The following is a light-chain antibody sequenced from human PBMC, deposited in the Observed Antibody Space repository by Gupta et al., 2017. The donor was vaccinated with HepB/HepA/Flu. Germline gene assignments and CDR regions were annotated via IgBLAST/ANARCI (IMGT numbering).Light chain of an antibody. J-gene: IGKJ1*01. CDR3: QQNNNWPPWT. Sequence: EIVMTQSPATLSVSPGEGVTLSCRASQSISSNLAWYKQKPVQAPRLLIFGASTRDTGIPARFSGSGYGTELTLTISSRQREDFAVYYCQQNNNWPPWTFGQGTKVDFK. CDR1: QSISSN. CDR2: GAS. V-gene: IGKV3-15*01.